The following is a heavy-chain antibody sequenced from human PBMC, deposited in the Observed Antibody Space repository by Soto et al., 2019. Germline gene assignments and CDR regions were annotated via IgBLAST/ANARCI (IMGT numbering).Heavy chain of an antibody. CDR2: IGGSGGKA. V-gene: IGHV3-23*01. CDR3: GKDRGGFAGGWEYSDY. D-gene: IGHD6-19*01. CDR1: GFNFDTNSMSRFT. Sequence: GGSLRLSCAASGFNFDTNSMSRFTMSCVRQAPGKGVEWVSSIGGSGGKAYYTESVRGRFIISRDNSTNMLYVEMNSLSAEDTALYYRGKDRGGFAGGWEYSDYLGQGVLVTVSS. J-gene: IGHJ4*02.